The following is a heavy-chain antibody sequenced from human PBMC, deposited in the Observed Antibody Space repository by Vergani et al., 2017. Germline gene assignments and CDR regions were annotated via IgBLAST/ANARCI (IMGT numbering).Heavy chain of an antibody. CDR3: ATDAFGDHLYFRDYFYYMDV. J-gene: IGHJ6*03. V-gene: IGHV4-61*02. CDR1: GGSISSGSYY. Sequence: QVQLQESGPGLVKPSQTLSLTCTVSGGSISSGSYYWSWIRQPAGKGLEWIGRIYTSGSTNYNPSLKSRVTISIDTSKNQVSLKLSSVTAADTAVYYCATDAFGDHLYFRDYFYYMDVWGKGITVTVSS. CDR2: IYTSGST. D-gene: IGHD3-10*01.